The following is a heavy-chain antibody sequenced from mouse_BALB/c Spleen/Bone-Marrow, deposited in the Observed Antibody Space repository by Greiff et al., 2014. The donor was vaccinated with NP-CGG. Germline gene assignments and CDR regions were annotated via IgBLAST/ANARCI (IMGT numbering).Heavy chain of an antibody. CDR1: GYAFTSYN. J-gene: IGHJ3*01. V-gene: IGHV1S135*01. CDR2: IDPYNGGT. Sequence: PLHQSGPELVPPGASVTVSCTASGYAFTSYNMYWVKQSHGKRLEWIGYIDPYNGGTNYYQKFKGKATLTVDKSSSIAYMHLNSLTSEDSAVYYCASYGNYGWFAYWGQGTLVTVSA. D-gene: IGHD2-1*01. CDR3: ASYGNYGWFAY.